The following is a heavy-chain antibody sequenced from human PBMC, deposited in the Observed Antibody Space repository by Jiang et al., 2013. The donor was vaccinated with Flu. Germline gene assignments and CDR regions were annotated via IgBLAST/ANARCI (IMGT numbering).Heavy chain of an antibody. V-gene: IGHV4-38-2*01. D-gene: IGHD2-15*01. Sequence: PGLVKSSETLSLTCAVSGYSISSAYYWDWVRQPPGKGLEWIGSVWQSGSTYYSPSLKSRVTISVVTSKNQLSLKLSSVTAADTAVYYCARGMVGVPYYLDYWGQGTLVTVSS. CDR2: VWQSGST. J-gene: IGHJ4*02. CDR1: GYSISSAYY. CDR3: ARGMVGVPYYLDY.